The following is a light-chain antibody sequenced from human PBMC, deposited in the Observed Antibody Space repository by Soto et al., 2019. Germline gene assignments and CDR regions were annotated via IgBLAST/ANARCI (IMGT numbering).Light chain of an antibody. Sequence: QSALTQPASVSGSPGQSITISCTGTSSDIGGYNYVSWYQQHPGKAPKLMIYEVTYRPSGVSNRFSGSKSGNTASLTISGLQAEDEGDYYCSAYTSSTTLVFGTGTKVTVL. CDR2: EVT. CDR1: SSDIGGYNY. CDR3: SAYTSSTTLV. J-gene: IGLJ1*01. V-gene: IGLV2-14*01.